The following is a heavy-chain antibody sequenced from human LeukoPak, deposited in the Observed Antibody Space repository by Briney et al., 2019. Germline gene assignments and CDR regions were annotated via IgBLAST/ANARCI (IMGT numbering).Heavy chain of an antibody. J-gene: IGHJ4*02. V-gene: IGHV4-30-2*01. CDR3: ARGGGDQDYFDY. CDR1: GGSISSGGYP. D-gene: IGHD3-10*01. CDR2: IYHSGTT. Sequence: PSETLSLTCAVSGGSISSGGYPWSWIRQPPGKGLEWIGYIYHSGTTYYNPSLKSRVTISIDRSKNQFSLKLSSVTAADTAVYYCARGGGDQDYFDYWGQGTLVTVSS.